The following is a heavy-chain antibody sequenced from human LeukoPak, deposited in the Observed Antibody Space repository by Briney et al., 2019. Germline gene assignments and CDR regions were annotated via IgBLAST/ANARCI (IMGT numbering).Heavy chain of an antibody. CDR2: ISSSGSGGNT. J-gene: IGHJ5*02. CDR1: GVTLSSYA. Sequence: GGSLRLSCAASGVTLSSYAMSWARQAPGKGLEWVSGISSSGSGGNTYYADSVKGRFTISRDNSKNTLYLQMNSLRAEDTAVYYCAKGTTVTTEKPNWFDPWGQGTLVTVSS. CDR3: AKGTTVTTEKPNWFDP. V-gene: IGHV3-23*01. D-gene: IGHD4-17*01.